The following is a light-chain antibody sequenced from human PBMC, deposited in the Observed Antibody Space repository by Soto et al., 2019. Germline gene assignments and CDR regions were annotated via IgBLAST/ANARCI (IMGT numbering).Light chain of an antibody. CDR2: EVS. J-gene: IGLJ2*01. V-gene: IGLV2-14*01. Sequence: QSVLTQPASVSGSPGQSITISCTGTSSDVGGYNYVSWYQQHPAKAPKLMIYEVSNRPSGVSNRFSGSKSGNTASLTVSGLQAEDEADYYCSAYTSSSTPHVVFGGGTKVTVL. CDR3: SAYTSSSTPHVV. CDR1: SSDVGGYNY.